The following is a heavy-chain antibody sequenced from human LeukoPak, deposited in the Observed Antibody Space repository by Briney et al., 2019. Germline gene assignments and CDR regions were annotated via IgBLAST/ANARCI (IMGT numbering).Heavy chain of an antibody. CDR1: GGSINIYY. D-gene: IGHD2-15*01. Sequence: PSETLSLTCTVSGGSINIYYWSCIRQPAGKGIEWIGRIYTRGSTNYNPSLKSRVTMSVDTSKNQFSLKLSSVTAADTAVYYCARGRYCSADICSGGDAFDIWGQGTMVSVSS. V-gene: IGHV4-4*07. CDR3: ARGRYCSADICSGGDAFDI. J-gene: IGHJ3*02. CDR2: IYTRGST.